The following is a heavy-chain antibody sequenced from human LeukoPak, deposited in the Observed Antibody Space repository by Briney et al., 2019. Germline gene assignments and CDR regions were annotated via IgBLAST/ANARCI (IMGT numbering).Heavy chain of an antibody. Sequence: PSETLSLTCAVYGGSFSGYYWSWIRQPPGKGLEWIGEINHSGSTNYNPSLKSRVTISVDTSKNQFSLKLSSVTAADTAVYYCARDAVAVAKPFDHWGQGTLVTVSS. D-gene: IGHD6-19*01. CDR1: GGSFSGYY. J-gene: IGHJ4*02. CDR3: ARDAVAVAKPFDH. CDR2: INHSGST. V-gene: IGHV4-34*01.